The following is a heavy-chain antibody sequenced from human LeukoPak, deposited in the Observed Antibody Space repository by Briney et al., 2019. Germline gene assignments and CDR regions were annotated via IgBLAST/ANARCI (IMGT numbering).Heavy chain of an antibody. V-gene: IGHV1-2*06. CDR3: TVRKLAVTGPVNAFEI. J-gene: IGHJ3*02. CDR1: GYTFPDYF. CDR2: INPNTGAI. Sequence: ASEKVSCKALGYTFPDYFMHWVRQAPGQGLEWMGRINPNTGAINYAQKLQGRVSMTRDTSISTAYMELSGLRSDDTAVYYCTVRKLAVTGPVNAFEIWGQGTMVSVSS. D-gene: IGHD4-11*01.